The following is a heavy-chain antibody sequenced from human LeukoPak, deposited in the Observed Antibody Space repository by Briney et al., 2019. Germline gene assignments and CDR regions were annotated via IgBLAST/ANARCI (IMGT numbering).Heavy chain of an antibody. CDR2: ISYDGSNK. J-gene: IGHJ4*02. D-gene: IGHD5-12*01. CDR3: ASGSRYSGSLDY. CDR1: GFTLSSYA. Sequence: PGGSLRLSCAASGFTLSSYAMHWVRQAPGKGLEWEAVISYDGSNKYYADSVKGRFTISRDNSKNTLYLQMNSLRAEDTAVYYCASGSRYSGSLDYWGQGTLVTVSS. V-gene: IGHV3-30-3*01.